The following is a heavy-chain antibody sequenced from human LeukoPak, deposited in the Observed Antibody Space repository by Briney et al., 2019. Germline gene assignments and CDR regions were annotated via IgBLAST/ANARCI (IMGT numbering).Heavy chain of an antibody. Sequence: GGSLRLSCAASGFTFSSYDMHWVRQAPGKGLEWVAVIWYDGSNKYYADSVKGRFTISRDNSKNTLYLQMNSLRAEDTAVYYRAKDDGGSSYFDYWGQGTLVTVSS. V-gene: IGHV3-33*06. J-gene: IGHJ4*02. CDR1: GFTFSSYD. CDR2: IWYDGSNK. CDR3: AKDDGGSSYFDY. D-gene: IGHD1-26*01.